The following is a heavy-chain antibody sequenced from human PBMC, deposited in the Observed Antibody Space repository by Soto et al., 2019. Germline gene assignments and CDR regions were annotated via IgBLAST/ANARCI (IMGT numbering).Heavy chain of an antibody. V-gene: IGHV3-21*01. J-gene: IGHJ4*02. CDR2: ITHSGTYV. Sequence: GGSLRLSCTASGFTFSEYSMSWVRQAPGKGLEWVSSITHSGTYVYYADSVKGRFTNSRDNASNSLFLQMTSLRAEDTAVYHCARARGNDLYSDYWGQGTLVTVSS. D-gene: IGHD5-12*01. CDR3: ARARGNDLYSDY. CDR1: GFTFSEYS.